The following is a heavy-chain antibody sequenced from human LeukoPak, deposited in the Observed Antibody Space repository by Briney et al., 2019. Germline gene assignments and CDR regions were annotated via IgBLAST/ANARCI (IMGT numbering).Heavy chain of an antibody. CDR1: GGSSTGYY. D-gene: IGHD2-15*01. CDR2: INQSGST. CDR3: ARGGGFCSGATCKRWFDP. V-gene: IGHV4-34*01. J-gene: IGHJ5*02. Sequence: PSETLSLTCAAYGGSSTGYYWTWIRQPPGKVLEWIAEINQSGSTNYNPSLKSRVTISVDKSKTQFSLNLSSVTAADTAVYSCARGGGFCSGATCKRWFDPWGQGTLVTVSS.